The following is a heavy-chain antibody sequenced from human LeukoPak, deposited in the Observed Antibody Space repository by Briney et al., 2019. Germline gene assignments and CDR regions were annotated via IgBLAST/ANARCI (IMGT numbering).Heavy chain of an antibody. CDR3: ARSDYDSSGYYYVFDH. V-gene: IGHV4-59*08. CDR1: GGSISSYY. J-gene: IGHJ4*02. Sequence: SETLSLTCTVSGGSISSYYWSWIRQPPGKGLEWIGYIYYSGSTNYNPSLKSRVTISVDTSKNQFSLKLSSVTAADTAVYYCARSDYDSSGYYYVFDHWGQGTLVTVSS. D-gene: IGHD3-22*01. CDR2: IYYSGST.